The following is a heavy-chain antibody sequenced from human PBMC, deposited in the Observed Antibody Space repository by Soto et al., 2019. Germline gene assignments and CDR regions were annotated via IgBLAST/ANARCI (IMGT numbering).Heavy chain of an antibody. CDR2: IIPIFGTA. D-gene: IGHD3-9*01. Sequence: SVKVSCKASGGTFSSYAISWVRQAPGQGLEWMGGIIPIFGTANYAQKFQGRVTITRDESISTAYMELSRLRSDDTAVYYCARGAILTGYLGSFDYWGQGTLVTVSS. V-gene: IGHV1-69*05. CDR1: GGTFSSYA. CDR3: ARGAILTGYLGSFDY. J-gene: IGHJ4*02.